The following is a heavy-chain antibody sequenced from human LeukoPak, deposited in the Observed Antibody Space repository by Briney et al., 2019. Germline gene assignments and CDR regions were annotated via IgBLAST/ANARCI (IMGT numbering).Heavy chain of an antibody. J-gene: IGHJ4*02. CDR3: ARGFTGFTSGWSDY. Sequence: GGSLRLSCAASGFTFSSHWMHWVRQVPGRGLVWVSRINSDGSSTNYADSVKGRFTISRDNAKNTLYLQMNSLRAEDTAIYFCARGFTGFTSGWSDYWGQGTLVTVS. CDR1: GFTFSSHW. CDR2: INSDGSST. V-gene: IGHV3-74*01. D-gene: IGHD6-19*01.